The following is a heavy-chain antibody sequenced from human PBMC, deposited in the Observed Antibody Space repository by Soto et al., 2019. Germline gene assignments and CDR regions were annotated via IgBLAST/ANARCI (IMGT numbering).Heavy chain of an antibody. J-gene: IGHJ6*02. CDR2: IGAYNGNT. Sequence: ASVKVSCKASGYTFTSYGISWVRQAPGQGLEWMGWIGAYNGNTNYAQKLQGRVTMTTDTSTSTAYMELRSLRSDDTAVYYCARFDGYDSSGYPLSTDYYGMDVWGQGTTVTVSS. CDR3: ARFDGYDSSGYPLSTDYYGMDV. D-gene: IGHD3-22*01. CDR1: GYTFTSYG. V-gene: IGHV1-18*01.